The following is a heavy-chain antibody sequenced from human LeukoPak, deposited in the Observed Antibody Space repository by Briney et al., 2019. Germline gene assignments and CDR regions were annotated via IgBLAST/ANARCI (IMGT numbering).Heavy chain of an antibody. Sequence: GGSLRLSCAASGFTVSSNYMSWVRQAPGKGLEWVSVIYSGGSTFYADSVQGRFTISRDNSKNTLYLQMNSLRAEDTAMYYCAKDDGYSYIDYWGQGTLVTISS. CDR1: GFTVSSNY. J-gene: IGHJ4*02. V-gene: IGHV3-66*01. CDR3: AKDDGYSYIDY. CDR2: IYSGGST. D-gene: IGHD5-18*01.